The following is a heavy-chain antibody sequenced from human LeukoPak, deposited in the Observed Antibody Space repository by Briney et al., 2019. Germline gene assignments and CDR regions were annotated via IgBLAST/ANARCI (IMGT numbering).Heavy chain of an antibody. CDR2: ISSSSSYI. D-gene: IGHD3-10*01. Sequence: GGSLRLSCAASGFTFDDYGMSWVRQAPGKGLEWVSSISSSSSYIYYADSVKGRFTISRDNAKNSLYLQMNSLRAEDTAVYYCARDPHYYGSGSYYDYWGQGTLVTVSS. V-gene: IGHV3-21*01. CDR3: ARDPHYYGSGSYYDY. J-gene: IGHJ4*02. CDR1: GFTFDDYG.